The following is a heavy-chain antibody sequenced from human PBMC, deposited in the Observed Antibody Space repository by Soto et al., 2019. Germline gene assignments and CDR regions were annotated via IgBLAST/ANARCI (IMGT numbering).Heavy chain of an antibody. CDR3: ARDTIVLMVYAIPGYCYYYGMDV. J-gene: IGHJ6*02. D-gene: IGHD2-8*01. CDR1: GYTFTGYY. CDR2: INPNSGGT. V-gene: IGHV1-2*02. Sequence: GASVKVSCKASGYTFTGYYMHWVRQAPGQGLEWMGWINPNSGGTNYAQKFQGRVTMTRDTSISTAYMELSRLRSDDTAVYYCARDTIVLMVYAIPGYCYYYGMDVWGQGTTVTVSS.